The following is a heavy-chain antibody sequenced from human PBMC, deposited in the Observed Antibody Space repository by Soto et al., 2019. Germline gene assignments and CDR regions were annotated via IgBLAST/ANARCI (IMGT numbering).Heavy chain of an antibody. J-gene: IGHJ6*02. V-gene: IGHV4-31*03. CDR3: AREGLPVDYYYYGMDV. D-gene: IGHD5-18*01. CDR1: GGSISSGGYY. CDR2: IYYGGST. Sequence: QVQLQESGPGLVKPSQTLSLTCTVSGGSISSGGYYWSWIRQHPGKGLEWIGYIYYGGSTYYNPSLKSRVTISVDTSKNQFSLKLSSVTAADTDVYYCAREGLPVDYYYYGMDVWGQGTTVTVSS.